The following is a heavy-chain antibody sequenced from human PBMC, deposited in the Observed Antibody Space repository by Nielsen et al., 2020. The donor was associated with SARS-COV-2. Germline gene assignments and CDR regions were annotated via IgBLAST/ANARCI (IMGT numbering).Heavy chain of an antibody. CDR3: ARAESDQPLLYSGYYYYGMDV. Sequence: ASVKVSCKASGYTFTSYYMHWVRQAPGQGLEWMGIINPSGGSTSYAQKFQGRVTMTRDTSTSTVYMELSSLRSEDTAVYYCARAESDQPLLYSGYYYYGMDVWGQGTTVTVSS. D-gene: IGHD2-2*02. J-gene: IGHJ6*02. V-gene: IGHV1-46*01. CDR2: INPSGGST. CDR1: GYTFTSYY.